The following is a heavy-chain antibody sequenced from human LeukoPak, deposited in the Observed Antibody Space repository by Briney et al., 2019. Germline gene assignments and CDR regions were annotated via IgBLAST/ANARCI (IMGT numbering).Heavy chain of an antibody. CDR2: ISSSSSYI. D-gene: IGHD7-27*01. J-gene: IGHJ3*02. V-gene: IGHV3-21*01. Sequence: GGSLRLSCAASGFTFSSYSMNWVRQAPGKWLEWVSSISSSSSYIYYADSVKGRFTISRDNAKNSLYLQMNSLRAEDTAVYYCARVKTMWGSNDAFDIWGQGTMVTVSS. CDR3: ARVKTMWGSNDAFDI. CDR1: GFTFSSYS.